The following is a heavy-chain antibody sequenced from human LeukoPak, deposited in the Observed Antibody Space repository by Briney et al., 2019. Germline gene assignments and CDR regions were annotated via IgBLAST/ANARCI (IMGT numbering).Heavy chain of an antibody. D-gene: IGHD3-22*01. CDR3: ARDYYDSSGFDY. CDR1: GGSISSSSYY. CDR2: IYYSGST. V-gene: IGHV4-39*07. Sequence: SGTLSLTCTVSGGSISSSSYYWGWIRQPPGKGLEWIGSIYYSGSTYYNPSLKSRVTISVDTSKNQFSLELSSVTAADTAVYYCARDYYDSSGFDYWGQGTLVTVSS. J-gene: IGHJ4*02.